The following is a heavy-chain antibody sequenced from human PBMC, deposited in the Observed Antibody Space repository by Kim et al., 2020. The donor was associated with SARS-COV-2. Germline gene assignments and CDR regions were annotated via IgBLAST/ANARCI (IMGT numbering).Heavy chain of an antibody. CDR3: ARELKVDTAIDY. D-gene: IGHD5-18*01. J-gene: IGHJ4*02. CDR2: ISSSSSYI. V-gene: IGHV3-21*04. CDR1: GFTSSSYS. Sequence: GGSLRLSCAASGFTSSSYSMNWVRQAPGKGLEWVSSISSSSSYIYYADSVKGRFTISRDNAKNSLYLQMNSLRAEDTAVYYCARELKVDTAIDYWGQGTLVTVSS.